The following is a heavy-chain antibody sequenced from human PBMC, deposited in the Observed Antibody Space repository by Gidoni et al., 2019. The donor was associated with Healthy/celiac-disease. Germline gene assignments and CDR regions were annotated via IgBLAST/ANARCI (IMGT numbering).Heavy chain of an antibody. CDR1: GFTFSGSA. V-gene: IGHV3-73*01. CDR2: IRSKANSYAT. CDR3: TSQRSYGSGYGEDYYYYYGMDV. D-gene: IGHD3-10*01. Sequence: EVQLVESGGGLVQPGGSLKLSCAASGFTFSGSAMHWVRPASGKGLEWVGRIRSKANSYATAYAASVKGRFTISRDDSKNTAYLQMNSLKTEDTAVYYCTSQRSYGSGYGEDYYYYYGMDVWGQGTTVTVSS. J-gene: IGHJ6*02.